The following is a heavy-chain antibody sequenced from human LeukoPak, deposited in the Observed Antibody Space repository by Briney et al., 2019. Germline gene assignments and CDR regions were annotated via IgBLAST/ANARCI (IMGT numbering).Heavy chain of an antibody. CDR2: ISGSGGST. Sequence: AGGSLRLSCAASGFTFSSYAMSWVRQAPGKGLEWVSAISGSGGSTYYADSVKGRFTISRDNSRKTLYLQMNSLTVGDTAVYYCAKNNDIIAVSGGPDYWGQGTLVAVSS. J-gene: IGHJ4*02. D-gene: IGHD6-13*01. V-gene: IGHV3-23*01. CDR1: GFTFSSYA. CDR3: AKNNDIIAVSGGPDY.